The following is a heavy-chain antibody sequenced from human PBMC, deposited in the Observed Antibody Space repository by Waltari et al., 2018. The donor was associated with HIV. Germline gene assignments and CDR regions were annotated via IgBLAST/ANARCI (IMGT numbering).Heavy chain of an antibody. D-gene: IGHD2-2*01. CDR3: ARGRIVVIPAAREGWFDP. CDR1: GGPLSGYY. J-gene: IGHJ5*02. V-gene: IGHV4-34*01. CDR2: INHSGST. Sequence: QVQLQQWGAGLLKPSETLSLTCAVYGGPLSGYYWSWIRQPPGKGLEWIGEINHSGSTNHNPSLQSRGTISLDTSKNQFSLMVSSVTAADTAVYFCARGRIVVIPAAREGWFDPWGQGTLVTVSS.